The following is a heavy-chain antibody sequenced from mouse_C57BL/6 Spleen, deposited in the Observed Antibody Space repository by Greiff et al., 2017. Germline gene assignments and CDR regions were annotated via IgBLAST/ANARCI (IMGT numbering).Heavy chain of an antibody. V-gene: IGHV5-4*03. D-gene: IGHD1-1*01. CDR2: ISDGGSYT. CDR3: ARGYYGSRRYFDD. CDR1: GFTFSSYA. Sequence: VKLVESGGGLVKPGGSLKLSCAASGFTFSSYAMSWVRQTPEKRLEWVATISDGGSYTYYPDNVKGRFTISRDNAKNNLYLQMSHLKSEDTAMYYCARGYYGSRRYFDDWGQGTTLTVSS. J-gene: IGHJ2*01.